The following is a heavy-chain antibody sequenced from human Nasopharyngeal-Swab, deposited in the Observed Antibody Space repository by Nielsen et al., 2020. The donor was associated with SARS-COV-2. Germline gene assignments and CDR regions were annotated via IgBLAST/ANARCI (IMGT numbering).Heavy chain of an antibody. CDR1: GASVSSGPYY. J-gene: IGHJ4*02. Sequence: SETLSLTCTVSGASVSSGPYYWSWIRQPPGKSLEWIGYLFNTGSTNYNPSLKNRVSIAVDTSKNQFSLRLTSVTAADTAVYYCARVGDVYFFDYWGQGTLVTVSS. CDR2: LFNTGST. V-gene: IGHV4-61*01. D-gene: IGHD1-26*01. CDR3: ARVGDVYFFDY.